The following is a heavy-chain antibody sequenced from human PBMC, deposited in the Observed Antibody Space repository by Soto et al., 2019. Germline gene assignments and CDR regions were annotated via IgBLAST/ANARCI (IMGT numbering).Heavy chain of an antibody. CDR2: INPSGGGT. CDR1: GYTFTSYY. V-gene: IGHV1-46*01. D-gene: IGHD4-17*01. J-gene: IGHJ4*02. Sequence: QVQLVQSGAEVKKPGASVKVSCKASGYTFTSYYMHWVRQAPGQGLEWMGIINPSGGGTSYAQKFQGRVTMTRDTSTSTVYMELSSLRSEDTAVYYCARQRWLYYFDYWGQGTLVTVSS. CDR3: ARQRWLYYFDY.